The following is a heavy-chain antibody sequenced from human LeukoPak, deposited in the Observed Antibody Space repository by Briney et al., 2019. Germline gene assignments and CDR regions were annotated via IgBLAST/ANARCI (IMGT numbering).Heavy chain of an antibody. Sequence: SETLSLTCTVSGGSISSYYWSWIRQPPGKGLEWIGYIYYSGSTNYNPSLKSRVTISVDTSKNQFSLKLSFVTAADTAVYYCASFPYEAGRLHDAFDIWGQGTMVTVSS. CDR1: GGSISSYY. D-gene: IGHD3-3*01. CDR2: IYYSGST. CDR3: ASFPYEAGRLHDAFDI. J-gene: IGHJ3*02. V-gene: IGHV4-59*01.